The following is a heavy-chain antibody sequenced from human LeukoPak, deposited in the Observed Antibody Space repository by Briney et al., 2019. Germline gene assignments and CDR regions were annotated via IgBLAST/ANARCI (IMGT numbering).Heavy chain of an antibody. CDR3: RYGSGAFDI. D-gene: IGHD3-10*01. CDR2: INTDGSTT. Sequence: PGGSLRLSCAASGFTFSSYWMHWVRQAPGKGPVWVSRINTDGSTTSYADSVKGRFTISRDNAKNTVYLQMNSLRAEDTAVYYCRYGSGAFDIWGQGTMVTVSS. V-gene: IGHV3-74*01. J-gene: IGHJ3*02. CDR1: GFTFSSYW.